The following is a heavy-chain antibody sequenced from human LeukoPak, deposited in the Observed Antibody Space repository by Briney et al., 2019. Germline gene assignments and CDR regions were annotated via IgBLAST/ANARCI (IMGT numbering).Heavy chain of an antibody. CDR2: IHYSGST. D-gene: IGHD1-26*01. Sequence: PSETLSLTCTVSGGSINSYYWTWIRQPPGEGLEWIGYIHYSGSTNYANPSLESRVTMSVDTSKNQFSLRLRSVTAADTAVYYCARVLLVGAILDDFDYWGQGTLVTVSS. CDR1: GGSINSYY. J-gene: IGHJ4*02. V-gene: IGHV4-59*01. CDR3: ARVLLVGAILDDFDY.